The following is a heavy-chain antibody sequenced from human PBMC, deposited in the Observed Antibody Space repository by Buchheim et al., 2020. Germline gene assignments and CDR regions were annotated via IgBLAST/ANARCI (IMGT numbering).Heavy chain of an antibody. Sequence: QVQLVQSGAEVKKPGASVNVSCKASGYTFTSYDIIWVRQATGQGLEWMGWMNPNSGNTGYAQKFQGRVTMTRNTYIRTVYMELSSLRSEDTAVYYCARGFKVVTMIVVVTVGEYGMDVWGQGTT. J-gene: IGHJ6*02. CDR1: GYTFTSYD. CDR3: ARGFKVVTMIVVVTVGEYGMDV. D-gene: IGHD3-22*01. CDR2: MNPNSGNT. V-gene: IGHV1-8*01.